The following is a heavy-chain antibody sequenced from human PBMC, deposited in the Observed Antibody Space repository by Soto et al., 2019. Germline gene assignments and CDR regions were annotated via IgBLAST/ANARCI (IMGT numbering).Heavy chain of an antibody. D-gene: IGHD2-2*01. J-gene: IGHJ6*02. CDR3: AREYCASTTCNTPYYYGMDV. Sequence: QVQLVESGGGVVQPGRSLRLSCAASGFLFATYGIHWVRQAPGKGLEWVAVMWNEGSNKYYADSVRGRFTISRDNSKNTRYLQMNILRAEDTAVYYCAREYCASTTCNTPYYYGMDVWGQGTTVTVSS. CDR1: GFLFATYG. CDR2: MWNEGSNK. V-gene: IGHV3-33*01.